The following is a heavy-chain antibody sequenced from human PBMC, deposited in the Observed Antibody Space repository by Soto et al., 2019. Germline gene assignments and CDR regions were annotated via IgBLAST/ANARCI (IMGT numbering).Heavy chain of an antibody. CDR3: ARVWTTVTNWFDP. V-gene: IGHV4-4*02. J-gene: IGHJ5*02. CDR1: GDSISSSNW. CDR2: IYHSGST. D-gene: IGHD4-17*01. Sequence: SETLSLTCAVSGDSISSSNWWSWVRQPPGKGLEWIGEIYHSGSTYYNPSLKSRVTISVDKSKNQFSLKLSSVTAADTAVYYCARVWTTVTNWFDPWGQGTLVTVSS.